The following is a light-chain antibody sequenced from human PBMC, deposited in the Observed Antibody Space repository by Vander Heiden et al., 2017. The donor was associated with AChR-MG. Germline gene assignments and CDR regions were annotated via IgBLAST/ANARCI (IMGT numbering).Light chain of an antibody. J-gene: IGLJ3*02. Sequence: QSALPQPPPAPPSPGQPATIPCTGTSSDAGRYNYVSWYQQCPAQAPKLMIYEVTKRPSGVPDRFSGSKSGNTASLTVSELQTEDEADYYCISISGSNNWVFGGGTKLTVL. CDR3: ISISGSNNWV. CDR2: EVT. V-gene: IGLV2-8*01. CDR1: SSDAGRYNY.